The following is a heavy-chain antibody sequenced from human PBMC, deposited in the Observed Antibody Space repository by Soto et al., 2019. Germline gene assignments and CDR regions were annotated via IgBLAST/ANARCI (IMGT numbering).Heavy chain of an antibody. CDR3: ARDLVVSDPAMVFDY. V-gene: IGHV3-33*01. Sequence: QVQLVESGGGVVQPGRSLRLSCAASGFTFSSYGMHWVRQAPGKGLEWVAVIWYDGSNKYYADPVKGRFTISRDNSKNTLYLQMNSLRAEDTAVYYCARDLVVSDPAMVFDYWGQGTLVTVSS. D-gene: IGHD5-18*01. CDR2: IWYDGSNK. CDR1: GFTFSSYG. J-gene: IGHJ4*02.